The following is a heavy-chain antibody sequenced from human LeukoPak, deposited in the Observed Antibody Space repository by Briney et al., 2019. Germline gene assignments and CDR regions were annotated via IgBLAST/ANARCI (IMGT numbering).Heavy chain of an antibody. D-gene: IGHD5-24*01. Sequence: SETLSLTCTVSGDSISSFFWTWIRQPPGKGLEWIGYIDYSGNTNCNTALKSRVTISAETSKNQVSLKLSSVTAADTAVYYCARHERDVSLDHAFDIWGQGTMVTVSS. CDR1: GDSISSFF. CDR3: ARHERDVSLDHAFDI. V-gene: IGHV4-59*01. CDR2: IDYSGNT. J-gene: IGHJ3*02.